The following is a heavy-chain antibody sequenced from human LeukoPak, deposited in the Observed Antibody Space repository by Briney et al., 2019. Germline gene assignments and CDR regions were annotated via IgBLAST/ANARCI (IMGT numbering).Heavy chain of an antibody. V-gene: IGHV3-21*01. D-gene: IGHD3-10*02. J-gene: IGHJ6*04. CDR3: AELGITMIGGV. CDR1: GFTFSDYS. CDR2: ISSSSGYI. Sequence: GGSLRPSCAASGFTFSDYSMNWVRQAPGKGLEWVSSISSSSGYIYYADSLKGRFTISRDNGKNSLYLQMNSLRAEDTAVYYCAELGITMIGGVWGKGTTVTISS.